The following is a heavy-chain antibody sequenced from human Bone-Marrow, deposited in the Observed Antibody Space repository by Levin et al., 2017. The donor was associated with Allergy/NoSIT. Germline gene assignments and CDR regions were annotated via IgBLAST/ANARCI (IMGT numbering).Heavy chain of an antibody. V-gene: IGHV3-30-3*01. D-gene: IGHD4-17*01. CDR1: GFTFSSYA. Sequence: PGGSLRLSCAASGFTFSSYAMHWVRQAPGKGLEWVAVISYDGSNKYYADSVKGRFTISRDNSKNTLYLQMNSLRAEDTAVYYCASPIIHYGDYYFDYWGQGTLVTVSS. CDR2: ISYDGSNK. J-gene: IGHJ4*02. CDR3: ASPIIHYGDYYFDY.